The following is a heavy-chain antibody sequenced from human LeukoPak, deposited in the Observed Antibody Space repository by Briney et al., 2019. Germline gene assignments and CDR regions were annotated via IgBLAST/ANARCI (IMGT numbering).Heavy chain of an antibody. CDR3: AKSRSGGGSCYNY. CDR2: ISGSDDST. CDR1: GFIFSNYA. J-gene: IGHJ4*02. Sequence: GGSLRLSCAASGFIFSNYAMSWVRQAPGKGLEWVSTISGSDDSTYYAGSARGRFTISRDNSKNTLYLQMNSLRAEDTAVYYCAKSRSGGGSCYNYWGQGTLVTVSS. V-gene: IGHV3-23*01. D-gene: IGHD2-15*01.